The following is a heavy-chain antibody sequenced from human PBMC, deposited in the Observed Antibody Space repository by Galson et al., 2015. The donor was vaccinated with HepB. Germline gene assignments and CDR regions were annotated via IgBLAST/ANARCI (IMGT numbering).Heavy chain of an antibody. Sequence: SLRLSCAASGFSFSHYGMHWVRQAPGKGLEWVALISYDGSNEEYVHSVRGRFTISRDNSKNTLYLQMNSLRAEDTAVYYCARGLYYDSSGDVSVYYWGQGALVTVSS. J-gene: IGHJ4*02. CDR2: ISYDGSNE. D-gene: IGHD3-22*01. CDR1: GFSFSHYG. CDR3: ARGLYYDSSGDVSVYY. V-gene: IGHV3-30*03.